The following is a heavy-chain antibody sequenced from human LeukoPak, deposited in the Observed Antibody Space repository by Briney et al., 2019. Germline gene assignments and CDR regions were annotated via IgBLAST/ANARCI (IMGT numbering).Heavy chain of an antibody. J-gene: IGHJ6*03. D-gene: IGHD1-1*01. V-gene: IGHV1-2*06. CDR3: ARLDRNYYYLDV. CDR1: GYTFTVHY. Sequence: ASVKVSCKTSGYTFTVHYVNWVRQAPGQGLEWMGRINPTTGVANYAQKFQGRITVTRDTSINTAYMELSSLTSDDTAVYYCARLDRNYYYLDVWGQGTTVTVSS. CDR2: INPTTGVA.